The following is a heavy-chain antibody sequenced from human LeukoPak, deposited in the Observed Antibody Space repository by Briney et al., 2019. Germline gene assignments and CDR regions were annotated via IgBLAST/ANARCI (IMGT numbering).Heavy chain of an antibody. CDR2: ISSSSSYI. CDR1: GFTFSSYS. J-gene: IGHJ4*02. D-gene: IGHD3-22*01. Sequence: GGSLRLSCAASGFTFSSYSMNWVRQAPGKGLEWVSSISSSSSYIYYADSVKGRFTISRDNAKNSLYLQMNGLRAEDTAVYYCARDRTNYYDSSGYWDYWGQGTLVTVSS. CDR3: ARDRTNYYDSSGYWDY. V-gene: IGHV3-21*01.